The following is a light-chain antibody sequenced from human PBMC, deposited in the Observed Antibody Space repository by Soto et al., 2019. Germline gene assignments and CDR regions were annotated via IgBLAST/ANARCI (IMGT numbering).Light chain of an antibody. V-gene: IGKV3-11*01. Sequence: EIVMTQSPATLSVSPGEGSTLSCRASQSVSTYLAWYQQKAGRPPRLLIYDASKRAPGIPARFSGSGSGTDFTLTISSLEPEDFEVYYCQQSSNWQVTFGRGTKVDIK. CDR2: DAS. CDR3: QQSSNWQVT. J-gene: IGKJ1*01. CDR1: QSVSTY.